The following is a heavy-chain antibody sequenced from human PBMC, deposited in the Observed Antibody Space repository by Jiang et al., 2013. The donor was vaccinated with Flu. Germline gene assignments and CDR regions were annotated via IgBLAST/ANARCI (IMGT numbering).Heavy chain of an antibody. CDR1: GFSLTTSGVG. J-gene: IGHJ2*01. CDR3: AHKKYYDSSGYPKNWFFDL. CDR2: IYWDDDK. Sequence: KPTQTLTLTCTLSGFSLTTSGVGVGWLRQPPGKALEWLALIYWDDDKRYSPSLKSRLTITKDTSKNHVVLTMTNMDPMDTATYYCAHKKYYDSSGYPKNWFFDLWGRGTLVTVSS. D-gene: IGHD3-22*01. V-gene: IGHV2-5*02.